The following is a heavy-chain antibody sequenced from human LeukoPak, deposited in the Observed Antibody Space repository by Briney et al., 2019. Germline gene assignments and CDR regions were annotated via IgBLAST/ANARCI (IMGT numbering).Heavy chain of an antibody. D-gene: IGHD3-22*01. V-gene: IGHV3-21*01. J-gene: IGHJ4*02. CDR3: ARENYYDSSGYPYYFDY. CDR1: GFTFSSYS. Sequence: GGSLRLSCAASGFTFSSYSMNWVRQAPGKGLEWVSSISSSSSYIYYTDSMKGRFTISRDNAKNSLYLQMNSLRAEDTAVYYCARENYYDSSGYPYYFDYWGQGTLVTVSS. CDR2: ISSSSSYI.